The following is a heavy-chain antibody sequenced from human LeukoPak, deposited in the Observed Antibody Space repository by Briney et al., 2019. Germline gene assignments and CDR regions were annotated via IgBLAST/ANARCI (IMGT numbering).Heavy chain of an antibody. D-gene: IGHD2/OR15-2a*01. V-gene: IGHV1-2*02. CDR1: GYTFTAYH. J-gene: IGHJ4*02. CDR3: AREGIIKTFDY. Sequence: ASVKVSCKASGYTFTAYHMHWVRQAPGQGLEWMGWINPKSGDTNYAQKFQGRVTMTSDTSISTAYMEVSRLRSDDTAVYYCAREGIIKTFDYWGQGTLVTVSS. CDR2: INPKSGDT.